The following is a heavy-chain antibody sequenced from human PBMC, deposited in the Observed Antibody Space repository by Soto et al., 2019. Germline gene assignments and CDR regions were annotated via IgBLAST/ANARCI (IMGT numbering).Heavy chain of an antibody. CDR1: GFTFSSYW. Sequence: GGSLRLSCAASGFTFSSYWMHWVRQAPGKGLVWVSRINSDGSSTSYADSVKGRFTISRDNSKNTPYLQMNSLRAEDTAVYYCARDPLWGTAMVLWYFDLWGRGTLVTVSS. CDR3: ARDPLWGTAMVLWYFDL. J-gene: IGHJ2*01. D-gene: IGHD5-18*01. V-gene: IGHV3-74*01. CDR2: INSDGSST.